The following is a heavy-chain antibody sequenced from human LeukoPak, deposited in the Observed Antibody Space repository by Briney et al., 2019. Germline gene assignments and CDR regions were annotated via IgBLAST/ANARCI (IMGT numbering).Heavy chain of an antibody. CDR1: GGSFSGYY. D-gene: IGHD4-17*01. CDR3: ARTWYGDRGTPGWYFDL. V-gene: IGHV4-34*01. Sequence: SETLSLTCAVYGGSFSGYYWSWIRQPPGKGLEWIGEINHSGSTNYNPSLKSRATISVDTSKNQFSLKLSSVTAVDTAVYYCARTWYGDRGTPGWYFDLWGRGTLVTVSS. J-gene: IGHJ2*01. CDR2: INHSGST.